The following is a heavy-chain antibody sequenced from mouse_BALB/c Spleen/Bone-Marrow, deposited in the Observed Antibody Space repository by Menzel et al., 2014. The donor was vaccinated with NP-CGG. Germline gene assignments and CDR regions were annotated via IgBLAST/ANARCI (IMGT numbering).Heavy chain of an antibody. CDR3: ARGGSSYGWYFDV. V-gene: IGHV14-3*02. CDR2: IDPANGNT. Sequence: VQLKQSGAELVKPGASVKLSCTASGFNIKDTYMHWVKQRPEQGLEWIGRIDPANGNTKYDPKFQGKATITADTSSNTTYLQRSSLTCEDTAVYYCARGGSSYGWYFDVWGAGTTVTVSS. D-gene: IGHD1-1*01. CDR1: GFNIKDTY. J-gene: IGHJ1*01.